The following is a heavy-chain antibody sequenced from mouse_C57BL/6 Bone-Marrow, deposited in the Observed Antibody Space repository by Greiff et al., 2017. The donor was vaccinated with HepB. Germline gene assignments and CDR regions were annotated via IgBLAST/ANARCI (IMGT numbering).Heavy chain of an antibody. CDR1: GYTFTSYW. V-gene: IGHV1-7*01. J-gene: IGHJ3*01. CDR3: ARVWLRRGFAY. CDR2: INPSSGYT. D-gene: IGHD2-2*01. Sequence: VQVVESGAELAKPGASVKLSCKASGYTFTSYWMHWVKQRPGQGLEWIGYINPSSGYTKYNQKFKDKATLTADKSSSTAYMQLSSLTYEDSAVYYCARVWLRRGFAYWGQGTLVTVSA.